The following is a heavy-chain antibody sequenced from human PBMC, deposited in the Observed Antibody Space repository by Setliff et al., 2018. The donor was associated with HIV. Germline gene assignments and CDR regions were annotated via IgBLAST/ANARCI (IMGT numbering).Heavy chain of an antibody. CDR3: ARRPRDCSEDGCFSVGFDY. CDR1: GYKFASYW. Sequence: PGESLKISCQASGYKFASYWIGWVRQKPGKGLEWMGVIYPDDSDTRYSPSFQGQVTMSVDMSINAAHLQWSSLKASDTATYYCARRPRDCSEDGCFSVGFDYWGQGTLVTVSS. V-gene: IGHV5-51*01. D-gene: IGHD2-15*01. CDR2: IYPDDSDT. J-gene: IGHJ4*02.